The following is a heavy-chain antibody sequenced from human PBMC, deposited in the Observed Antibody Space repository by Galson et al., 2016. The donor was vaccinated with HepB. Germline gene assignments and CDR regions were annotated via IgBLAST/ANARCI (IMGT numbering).Heavy chain of an antibody. J-gene: IGHJ6*02. D-gene: IGHD3-22*01. CDR3: VRDISSGDYYYFAMDV. CDR2: VSWNSGNI. Sequence: SLRLSCAASGFTFGHYGMHWVRQVPGKGLEWVSGVSWNSGNIGYADSVQGRFTISRDNAKNSLYLQLNGLRADDTAVYYCVRDISSGDYYYFAMDVWGQGTTVTVSS. V-gene: IGHV3-9*01. CDR1: GFTFGHYG.